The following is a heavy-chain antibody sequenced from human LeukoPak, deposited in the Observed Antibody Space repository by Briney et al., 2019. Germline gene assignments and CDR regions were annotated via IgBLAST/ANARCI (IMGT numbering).Heavy chain of an antibody. Sequence: GESLKISCKGFGYRFTSHWIGWVRQMPGKGLEWMGIIYPGDSDTRYSPSFQGQVTISADKSISTAYLQWSSLKASDTAMYYCARANFDWLSYFDYWGQGTLVTVSS. J-gene: IGHJ4*02. D-gene: IGHD3-9*01. CDR2: IYPGDSDT. CDR1: GYRFTSHW. V-gene: IGHV5-51*01. CDR3: ARANFDWLSYFDY.